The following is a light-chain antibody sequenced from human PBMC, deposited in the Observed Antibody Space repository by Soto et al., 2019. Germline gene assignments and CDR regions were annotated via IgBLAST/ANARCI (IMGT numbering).Light chain of an antibody. Sequence: EIVLTQSPSKLYLSPRERATLSRRASQTISSSLAWYQQKPGQSPRLLIYDASNRASGVPPRFSGSGSGTDFTLSISSIEPEDFAVYYCQQRSNWPPITFGQGTRLEI. CDR3: QQRSNWPPIT. J-gene: IGKJ5*01. CDR1: QTISSS. V-gene: IGKV3-11*01. CDR2: DAS.